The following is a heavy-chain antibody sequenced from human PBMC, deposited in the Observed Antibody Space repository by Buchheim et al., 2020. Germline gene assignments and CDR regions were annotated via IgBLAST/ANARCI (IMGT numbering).Heavy chain of an antibody. CDR2: ISSSSSYI. J-gene: IGHJ5*02. CDR3: ARDLRRVSYDILTGYSPKGWFDP. D-gene: IGHD3-9*01. CDR1: GFTFSSYS. Sequence: EVQLVESGGGLVKPGGSLRLSCAASGFTFSSYSMNWVRQAPGKGLEWVSSISSSSSYIYYADSVKGRFTISRDNAKNSLYLQMNSLRAEDTAVYYCARDLRRVSYDILTGYSPKGWFDPWGQGTL. V-gene: IGHV3-21*01.